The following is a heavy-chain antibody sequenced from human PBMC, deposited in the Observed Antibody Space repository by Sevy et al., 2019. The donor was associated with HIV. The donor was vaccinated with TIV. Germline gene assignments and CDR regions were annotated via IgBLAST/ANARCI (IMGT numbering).Heavy chain of an antibody. J-gene: IGHJ5*02. Sequence: GGSLRLSCAASGFAFSSYAMSWVRQAPGKGLEWVSAISGSGGSTYYADSVKGRFTISRDNSKNTLYLQMNSLRAEDTAVYYCAKLRYSGSYTWFDPWGQGTLVTVSS. CDR1: GFAFSSYA. V-gene: IGHV3-23*01. D-gene: IGHD1-26*01. CDR2: ISGSGGST. CDR3: AKLRYSGSYTWFDP.